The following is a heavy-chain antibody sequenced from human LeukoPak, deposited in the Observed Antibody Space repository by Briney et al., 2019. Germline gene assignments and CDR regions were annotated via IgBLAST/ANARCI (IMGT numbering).Heavy chain of an antibody. CDR2: INPNSGGT. CDR1: GYTFTGYY. J-gene: IGHJ6*02. Sequence: ASVKVSCKASGYTFTGYYMHWVRQAPGQGLEWMGWINPNSGGTNYAQKFQGWVTMTRDTSISTAYMELSRLRSDDTAVYYCARDCDILTGYPDGGNYYGMDVWGQGTTVTVSS. CDR3: ARDCDILTGYPDGGNYYGMDV. D-gene: IGHD3-9*01. V-gene: IGHV1-2*04.